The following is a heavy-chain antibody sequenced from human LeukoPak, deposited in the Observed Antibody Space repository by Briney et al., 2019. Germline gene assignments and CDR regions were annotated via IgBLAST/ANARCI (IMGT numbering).Heavy chain of an antibody. CDR2: MNHSGSA. CDR1: GGSFSGYY. CDR3: ARETSSSWPTHNWFDP. J-gene: IGHJ5*02. V-gene: IGHV4-34*01. D-gene: IGHD6-13*01. Sequence: PSETLSLTCAVYGGSFSGYYWTWIRQPPGKGLEWIGEMNHSGSANYNPSLKSRVTISVDTSKNQFSLKLSSVTAADTAVYYCARETSSSWPTHNWFDPWGQGTLVTVSS.